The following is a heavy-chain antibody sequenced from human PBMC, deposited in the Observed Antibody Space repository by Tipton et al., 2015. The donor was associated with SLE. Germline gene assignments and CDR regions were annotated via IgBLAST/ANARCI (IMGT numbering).Heavy chain of an antibody. D-gene: IGHD1-26*01. CDR1: DGSISDYY. CDR2: IYASGSI. Sequence: TLSLTCSVSDGSISDYYWTWIRQPAGEGLEWIGRIYASGSINYNPSLRSRVTISIDTSKNQFSLKLRSVTAADTAVYYCAAFSGSYYSFEYWGQGTLVTVSS. V-gene: IGHV4-4*07. CDR3: AAFSGSYYSFEY. J-gene: IGHJ4*02.